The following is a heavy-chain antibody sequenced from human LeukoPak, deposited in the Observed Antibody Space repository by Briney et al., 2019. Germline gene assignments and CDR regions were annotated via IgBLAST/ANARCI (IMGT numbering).Heavy chain of an antibody. D-gene: IGHD5-12*01. J-gene: IGHJ6*02. V-gene: IGHV3-7*01. CDR1: GLTFSSYW. Sequence: PGGSLRLSCAASGLTFSSYWMSWVRQAPGKGLEWVANIKQDGSDKYYVASVKGRFTISRDNAKSTLYLQMNSLRVEDTAVYYCTKTGGYFAYDPMDAWGQGTTVTVSS. CDR2: IKQDGSDK. CDR3: TKTGGYFAYDPMDA.